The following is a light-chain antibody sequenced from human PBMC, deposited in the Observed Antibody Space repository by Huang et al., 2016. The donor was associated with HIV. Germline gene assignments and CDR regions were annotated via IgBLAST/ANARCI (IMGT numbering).Light chain of an antibody. CDR3: MQGLRTPRT. CDR2: LGS. CDR1: QSLLHSDGNNY. V-gene: IGKV2-28*01. Sequence: DVVMTQSPLSLPVTPGEPASISCRSSQSLLHSDGNNYFDWYLQKPGQSPQLLIYLGSNRASGVPERFRGRGSGTDVTLKISRVEAEDVGVYYCMQGLRTPRTFGQGTRLEIK. J-gene: IGKJ2*01.